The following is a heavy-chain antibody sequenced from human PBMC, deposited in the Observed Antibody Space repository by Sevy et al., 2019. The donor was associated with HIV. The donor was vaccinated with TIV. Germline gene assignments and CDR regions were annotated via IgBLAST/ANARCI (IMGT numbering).Heavy chain of an antibody. CDR1: GFTFSSYW. CDR3: ARGRSRFGPLIHY. V-gene: IGHV3-74*01. J-gene: IGHJ4*02. Sequence: GGSLRLSCAASGFTFSSYWMDWVRQVPGKGLVWVSRIDGDGSDTRYADFVKGRFSISRDDAKSTVYLQMNGLTAEDTAVYYCARGRSRFGPLIHYWGQGTLVTVSS. CDR2: IDGDGSDT. D-gene: IGHD3-16*01.